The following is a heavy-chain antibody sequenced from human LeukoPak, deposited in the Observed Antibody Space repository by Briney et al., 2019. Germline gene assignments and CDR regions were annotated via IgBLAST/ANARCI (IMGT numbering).Heavy chain of an antibody. CDR1: GGSISSYY. D-gene: IGHD6-13*01. J-gene: IGHJ4*02. CDR2: IYYSGST. CDR3: ASYVAADGSHYFDY. Sequence: SETLSLTCSVSGGSISSYYWRWIRQPAGKGLEWIGYIYYSGSTKYNPSLKSRVTISVDTSNNQFSLRLSSVTAADTAVYYCASYVAADGSHYFDYWGQGTLVTVSS. V-gene: IGHV4-59*01.